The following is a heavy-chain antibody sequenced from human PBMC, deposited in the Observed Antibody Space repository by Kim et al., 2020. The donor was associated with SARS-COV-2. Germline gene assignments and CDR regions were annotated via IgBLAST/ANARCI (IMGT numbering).Heavy chain of an antibody. CDR3: AHTRGYSYGPFDP. V-gene: IGHV3-30*03. Sequence: GGSLRLSCAASGFTFSSYGMHWVRQAPGKGLEWVAVISYDGSNKYYADSVKGRFTISRDNSKNTLYLQMNSLRAEDTAVYYCAHTRGYSYGPFDPWGQGT. CDR2: ISYDGSNK. J-gene: IGHJ5*02. CDR1: GFTFSSYG. D-gene: IGHD5-18*01.